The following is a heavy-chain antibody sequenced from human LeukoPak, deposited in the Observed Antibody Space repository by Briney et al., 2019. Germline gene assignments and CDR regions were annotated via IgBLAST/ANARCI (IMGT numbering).Heavy chain of an antibody. J-gene: IGHJ4*02. CDR1: GFIFSAYS. CDR2: IKQDGSEK. V-gene: IGHV3-7*01. D-gene: IGHD6-19*01. Sequence: GGSLRLSCAASGFIFSAYSMDWVRQAPGKGLEWVANIKQDGSEKYYVDSVKGRFTISRDNAKNSLYMQMTSLRAEDTAVYYCAREAGHSSGWYLSFDSWGQGIVVTVSS. CDR3: AREAGHSSGWYLSFDS.